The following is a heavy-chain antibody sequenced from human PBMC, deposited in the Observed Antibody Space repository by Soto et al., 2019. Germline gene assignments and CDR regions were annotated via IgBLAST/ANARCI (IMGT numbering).Heavy chain of an antibody. V-gene: IGHV1-69*04. D-gene: IGHD1-26*01. CDR3: ARFPQTAIVGAAYFDY. J-gene: IGHJ4*02. Sequence: QVHLVQSGAEMKKPGSSVKVSCKVSGGDLTNSGISWVRQAPGQGLEWMGGIFPLLAMVDYSQKFQGRVTITADESTNTAYMELSSLRSEDTAVYYCARFPQTAIVGAAYFDYWGQGTLVTVSS. CDR2: IFPLLAMV. CDR1: GGDLTNSG.